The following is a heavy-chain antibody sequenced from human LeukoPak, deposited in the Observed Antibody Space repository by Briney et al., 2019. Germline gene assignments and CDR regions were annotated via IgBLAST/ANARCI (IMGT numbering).Heavy chain of an antibody. CDR3: ARGLTEYDSSGYYYEAAFDI. V-gene: IGHV1-18*01. Sequence: GSSVKVSCKASGYTFTSDGIHWVRQATGQGLEWMVWISAYNSHTNYAQRLQGRVTMTTDTSTSTAYMELRSLRSDDTAVYYCARGLTEYDSSGYYYEAAFDIWGQGTMVTVSS. CDR1: GYTFTSDG. CDR2: ISAYNSHT. J-gene: IGHJ3*02. D-gene: IGHD3-22*01.